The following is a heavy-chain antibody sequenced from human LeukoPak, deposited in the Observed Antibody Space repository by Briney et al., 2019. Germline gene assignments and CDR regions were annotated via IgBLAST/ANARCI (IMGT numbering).Heavy chain of an antibody. CDR3: ARSLVTAISIGY. CDR2: ISSSSSSYI. V-gene: IGHV3-21*01. CDR1: GFTFSSYS. J-gene: IGHJ4*02. Sequence: PGGSLRLSCAASGFTFSSYSLNWVRQAPGKGLEWVSSISSSSSSYIYYADSVKGRFTISRDNAKNSLYLQMNSLRAEDTAVYYCARSLVTAISIGYWGQGTLVTVSS. D-gene: IGHD2-21*02.